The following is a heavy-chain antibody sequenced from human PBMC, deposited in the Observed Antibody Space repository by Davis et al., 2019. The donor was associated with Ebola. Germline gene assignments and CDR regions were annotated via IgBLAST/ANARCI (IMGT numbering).Heavy chain of an antibody. V-gene: IGHV4-59*01. Sequence: SETLSLTCTPSGGPISTYYWSWIRQPPGKGLEWIGYIYYSGSTNYHPSLKSRITISVDTSKNQFSLKLSSVTAADTAVYYCARVTGNLYYYGMDVWGKGTTVTVSS. CDR3: ARVTGNLYYYGMDV. D-gene: IGHD1-14*01. J-gene: IGHJ6*04. CDR1: GGPISTYY. CDR2: IYYSGST.